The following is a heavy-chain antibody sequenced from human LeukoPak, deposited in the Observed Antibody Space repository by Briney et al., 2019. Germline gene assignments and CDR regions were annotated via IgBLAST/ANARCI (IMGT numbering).Heavy chain of an antibody. J-gene: IGHJ6*02. CDR1: GYTFTSYG. CDR2: ISAYNGNT. Sequence: GASVKVSCKASGYTFTSYGISWVRQAPGQGLEWMGWISAYNGNTNYAQKLQGRVTMTTDTSTSTAYMELGSLRSDDTAVYYCARDLLSRFYYDSSGYLDYGMDVWGQGTTATVSS. V-gene: IGHV1-18*01. CDR3: ARDLLSRFYYDSSGYLDYGMDV. D-gene: IGHD3-22*01.